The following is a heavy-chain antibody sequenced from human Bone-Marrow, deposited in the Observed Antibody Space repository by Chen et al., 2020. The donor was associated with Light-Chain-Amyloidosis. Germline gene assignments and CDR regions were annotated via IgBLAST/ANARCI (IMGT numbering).Heavy chain of an antibody. Sequence: QLQLQESGPGLVKPSEPLSLTRTVSDGSINSGDYYWGWLRQSPGKGLEWIGSIYYSGAAFYNPSLRSRVTISLDTSKNLLSLRLTSVTAADTAVYYCSIRIAVPGANEETWGQGTLVTVSS. D-gene: IGHD6-19*01. CDR3: SIRIAVPGANEET. CDR1: DGSINSGDYY. J-gene: IGHJ5*02. V-gene: IGHV4-39*02. CDR2: IYYSGAA.